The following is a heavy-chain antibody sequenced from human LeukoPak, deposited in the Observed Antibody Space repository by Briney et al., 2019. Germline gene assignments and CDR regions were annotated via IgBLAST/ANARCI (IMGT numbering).Heavy chain of an antibody. Sequence: WASVKASCKASGGTFSSYAISWVRQAPGQGLEWMGRIIPILGIANYAQKFQGRVTITADKSTSTAYMELSSLRSEDTAVYYCATDQGSSWSWFDPWGQGTLVTVSS. CDR2: IIPILGIA. CDR1: GGTFSSYA. D-gene: IGHD6-13*01. CDR3: ATDQGSSWSWFDP. J-gene: IGHJ5*02. V-gene: IGHV1-69*04.